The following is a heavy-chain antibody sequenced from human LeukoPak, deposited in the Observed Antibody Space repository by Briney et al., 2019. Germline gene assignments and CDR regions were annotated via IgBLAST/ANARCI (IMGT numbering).Heavy chain of an antibody. V-gene: IGHV1-2*02. J-gene: IGHJ6*03. CDR3: ARNKFLCSGGSCYPSYYYYYMDV. CDR2: INPNSGGT. Sequence: GASVKVSCKASGYTFTGYYMHWVRQAPGQGLEWMGWINPNSGGTNYAQKFQGRVTITRNTSISTAYMELSSLRSEDTAVYYCARNKFLCSGGSCYPSYYYYYMDVWGKGTTVTVSS. D-gene: IGHD2-15*01. CDR1: GYTFTGYY.